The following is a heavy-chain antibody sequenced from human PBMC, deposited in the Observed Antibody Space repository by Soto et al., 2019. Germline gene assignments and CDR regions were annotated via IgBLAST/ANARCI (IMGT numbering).Heavy chain of an antibody. CDR3: ARDLIAAAGSYYGMDV. CDR1: GYTFTAYY. V-gene: IGHV1-2*02. CDR2: INPNSGGT. D-gene: IGHD6-13*01. J-gene: IGHJ6*02. Sequence: GASVKVSCKASGYTFTAYYMHWARQAPGQGLEWMGWINPNSGGTNYAQKFQGRVTMTRDTSISTAYMELSRLRSDDTAVYYCARDLIAAAGSYYGMDVWGQGTTVTVSS.